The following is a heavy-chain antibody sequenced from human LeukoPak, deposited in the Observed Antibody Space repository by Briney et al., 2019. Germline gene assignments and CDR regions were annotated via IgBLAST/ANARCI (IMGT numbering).Heavy chain of an antibody. D-gene: IGHD2-2*01. CDR1: GGSISTYY. J-gene: IGHJ4*02. V-gene: IGHV4-59*01. CDR2: IYYSGST. Sequence: SETLSLTCTVSGGSISTYYWSWIRQPPGKGLEWIGNIYYSGSTNYNPSLKSRVTISVDTSKNQFSLKLTSVTAADTAVYYCAREPYRSSSSCTSVWGQGTLVTVSS. CDR3: AREPYRSSSSCTSV.